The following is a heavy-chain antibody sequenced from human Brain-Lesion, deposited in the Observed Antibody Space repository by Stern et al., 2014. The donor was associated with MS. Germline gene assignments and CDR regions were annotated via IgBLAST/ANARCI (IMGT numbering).Heavy chain of an antibody. Sequence: VQLVESGPGLVKPSEPLSLTCTVSGGSISSSTYYWAWIRQPPGKGLEWIGNIYYSGFTYYNPSLKSRVTITVDMSKNQFTLKLSSVTAADTAIYYCARHDSVPRPSQLYSARDRGPGYFDYWGQGTLVTVSS. V-gene: IGHV4-39*01. CDR1: GGSISSSTYY. J-gene: IGHJ4*02. CDR2: IYYSGFT. D-gene: IGHD1-26*01. CDR3: ARHDSVPRPSQLYSARDRGPGYFDY.